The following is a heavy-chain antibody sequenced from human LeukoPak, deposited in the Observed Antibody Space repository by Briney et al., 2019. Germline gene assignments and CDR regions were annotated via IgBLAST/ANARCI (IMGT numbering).Heavy chain of an antibody. D-gene: IGHD5-18*01. CDR2: IRSKANSYAT. V-gene: IGHV3-73*01. Sequence: GGSLRLSCAASGFTFSGSAMHWVRQASGKGLEWVGRIRSKANSYATAYAASVKGRFTISRDDSKNTAYLQMNSLKTGDTAVYYCTILSGDTAMVTHDAFDIWGQGTMVTVSS. J-gene: IGHJ3*02. CDR3: TILSGDTAMVTHDAFDI. CDR1: GFTFSGSA.